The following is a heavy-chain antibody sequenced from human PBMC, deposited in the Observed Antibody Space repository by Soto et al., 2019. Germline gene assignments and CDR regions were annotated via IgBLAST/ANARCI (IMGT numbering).Heavy chain of an antibody. CDR2: IYPGDSYT. V-gene: IGHV5-51*01. J-gene: IGHJ5*02. CDR1: GYSFTSYW. CDR3: ERHISEWQQMGGRVKT. Sequence: GEALKISCKCSGYSFTSYWSGWGRQMPGKGLEWMGIIYPGDSYTRDSPSFQGQVTISADKSISTTYLPWSSLKESDTAMYYCERHISEWQQMGGRVKTWGQGTLVTVSS. D-gene: IGHD6-13*01.